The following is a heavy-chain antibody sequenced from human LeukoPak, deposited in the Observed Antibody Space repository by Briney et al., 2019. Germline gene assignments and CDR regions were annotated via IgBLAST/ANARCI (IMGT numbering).Heavy chain of an antibody. J-gene: IGHJ4*02. Sequence: PSETLSLTCTVSGGSISNYDWNWIRQPPGKGLGWIGYINNGGGTSFNPSLQSRVTMSLDTSRNQFSLTLRTVTAADTAVYYCARRGPPWWDYWGQRTLVTVSS. V-gene: IGHV4-59*08. CDR3: ARRGPPWWDY. D-gene: IGHD2-15*01. CDR2: INNGGGT. CDR1: GGSISNYD.